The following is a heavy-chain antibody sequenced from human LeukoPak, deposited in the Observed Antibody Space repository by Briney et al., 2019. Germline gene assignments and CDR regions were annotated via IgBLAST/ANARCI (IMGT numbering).Heavy chain of an antibody. J-gene: IGHJ4*02. V-gene: IGHV4-34*01. CDR1: GGSFSGYY. CDR3: ARGSAAAGTGY. CDR2: INHSGST. Sequence: PSETLSLTCAVYGGSFSGYYWSWIRQPPGKGLEWIGEINHSGSTNYNPSLKSRVTISVDTSKNQFSLKLSSVTAADTVVYYCARGSAAAGTGYWGQGTLVTVSS. D-gene: IGHD6-13*01.